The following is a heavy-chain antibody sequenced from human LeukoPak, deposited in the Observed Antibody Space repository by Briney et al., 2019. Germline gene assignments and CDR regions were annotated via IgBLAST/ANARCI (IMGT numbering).Heavy chain of an antibody. V-gene: IGHV4-34*01. CDR2: IYHSGST. CDR1: GGSFSGYY. J-gene: IGHJ6*03. D-gene: IGHD3-3*01. CDR3: ARWYYDFWSGYYRLGYYYMDV. Sequence: SETLSLTXAVYGGSFSGYYWSWIRQPPGKGLEWIGEIYHSGSTNYNPSLKSRVTISVDTSKNQFSLKLSSVTAADTAVYYCARWYYDFWSGYYRLGYYYMDVWGKGTTVTVSS.